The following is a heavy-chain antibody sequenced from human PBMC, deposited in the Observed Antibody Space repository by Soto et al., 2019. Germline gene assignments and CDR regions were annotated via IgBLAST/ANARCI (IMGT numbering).Heavy chain of an antibody. CDR3: ARYLLVEVSTPGIHCMDV. V-gene: IGHV1-3*01. CDR2: INAGNGNT. D-gene: IGHD3-22*01. Sequence: SVKDSCKASGYTFTSYARHWLRQAPGQRLEWMGWINAGNGNTKYSQNFQGRVTITRDTSASTAYMELSSLRSEDTAVYYCARYLLVEVSTPGIHCMDVWAQGTTFTFSS. CDR1: GYTFTSYA. J-gene: IGHJ6*02.